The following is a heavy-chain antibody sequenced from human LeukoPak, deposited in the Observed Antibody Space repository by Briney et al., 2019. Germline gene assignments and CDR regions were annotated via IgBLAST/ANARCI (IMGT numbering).Heavy chain of an antibody. CDR3: TRDASDIVVVPAAVGPFDY. CDR2: ISSNGGRT. Sequence: GGSLRLSCAASGFIFSSYAMYWVRQAPGRGLEYVSVISSNGGRTFYANSVKGRFTISRDNSKNTLYLQMGSLNPEGMAVYYCTRDASDIVVVPAAVGPFDYWGQGTLVTVSS. CDR1: GFIFSSYA. J-gene: IGHJ4*02. V-gene: IGHV3-64*01. D-gene: IGHD2-2*01.